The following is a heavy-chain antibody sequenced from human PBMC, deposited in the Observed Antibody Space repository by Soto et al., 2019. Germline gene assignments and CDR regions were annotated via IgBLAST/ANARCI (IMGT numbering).Heavy chain of an antibody. CDR3: ARDPGVARWLQSESVE. V-gene: IGHV1-69*01. CDR2: IIPIFGTA. J-gene: IGHJ4*02. D-gene: IGHD5-12*01. CDR1: GGTFSSYA. Sequence: QVQLVQSGAEVKKPGSSVKVSCKASGGTFSSYAISWVRQAPGQGLEWMGGIIPIFGTANYAQKFQGRVRITADEARSTAYMELSSLRSEDTGVYYGARDPGVARWLQSESVEWGQGTLVTVSS.